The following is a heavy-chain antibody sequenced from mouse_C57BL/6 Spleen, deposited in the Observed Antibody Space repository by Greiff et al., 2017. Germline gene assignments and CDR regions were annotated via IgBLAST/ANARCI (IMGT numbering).Heavy chain of an antibody. CDR3: ARTNYGSSYGLAD. V-gene: IGHV1-50*01. J-gene: IGHJ3*01. Sequence: QVQLQQPGAELVKPGASVKLSCKASGYTFTSYWMQWVKQRPGQGLEWIGEIDPSDSYTNYNQKFKGKATLTVDTSSSTAYMQLSSLTSEDSAVYYCARTNYGSSYGLADWGQGTLVTVSA. CDR1: GYTFTSYW. CDR2: IDPSDSYT. D-gene: IGHD1-1*01.